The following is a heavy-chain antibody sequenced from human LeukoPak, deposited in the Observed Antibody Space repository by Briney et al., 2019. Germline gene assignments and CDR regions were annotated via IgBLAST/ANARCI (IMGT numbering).Heavy chain of an antibody. V-gene: IGHV3-23*01. D-gene: IGHD2-15*01. CDR2: ISGSDSRT. CDR3: AKSGLNRFDY. Sequence: GGSLRLSCAVSGFTFSSSDMSWVRQAPGKGLEWVSRISGSDSRTYYADSVKGRFTISRDNSKNTVYLQMNSLRAEDSAVYYCAKSGLNRFDYWGQGAVVTVSS. CDR1: GFTFSSSD. J-gene: IGHJ4*02.